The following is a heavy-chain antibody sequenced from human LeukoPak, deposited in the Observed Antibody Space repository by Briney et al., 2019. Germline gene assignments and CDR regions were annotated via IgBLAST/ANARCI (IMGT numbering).Heavy chain of an antibody. J-gene: IGHJ4*02. Sequence: GGSLRLSCAASGFTFSNAWMSWVRQAPGKGLEWVGRVKSKTNGGTTAYAAPVKGRFTISRDDSKNTYLQMNSLKSEDTAVYYCTAGIGHSDFDYWGQGTRVTVSS. V-gene: IGHV3-15*01. CDR3: TAGIGHSDFDY. CDR2: VKSKTNGGTT. CDR1: GFTFSNAW. D-gene: IGHD6-13*01.